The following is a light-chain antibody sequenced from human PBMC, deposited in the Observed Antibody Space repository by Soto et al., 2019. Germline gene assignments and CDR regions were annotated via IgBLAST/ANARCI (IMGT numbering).Light chain of an antibody. V-gene: IGLV4-69*01. CDR1: SGHSSYA. CDR3: QTWGTGPWV. CDR2: VNSDGSH. J-gene: IGLJ3*02. Sequence: QLVLTQSPSASASLGASVKLTCTLSSGHSSYAIAWHQQQPEKGPRYLMKVNSDGSHSKGDGIPDRFSGSSSGAERYLTISSLQSEDEADYCCQTWGTGPWVFGGGTKLTVL.